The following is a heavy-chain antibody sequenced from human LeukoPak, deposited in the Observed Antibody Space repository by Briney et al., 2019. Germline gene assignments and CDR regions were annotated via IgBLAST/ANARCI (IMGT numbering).Heavy chain of an antibody. J-gene: IGHJ4*02. CDR2: ISYDGSNK. D-gene: IGHD3-10*01. CDR1: GFTFSSYA. V-gene: IGHV3-30*04. Sequence: PGGSLRLSCAASGFTFSSYAMHWVRQAPGKGLEWVAVISYDGSNKYYADSVKGRFTISRDNSKNTLYLQMNSLRAEDTAVYYCARREGPNYYGSGSYHGFDHWGQGTLVTVSS. CDR3: ARREGPNYYGSGSYHGFDH.